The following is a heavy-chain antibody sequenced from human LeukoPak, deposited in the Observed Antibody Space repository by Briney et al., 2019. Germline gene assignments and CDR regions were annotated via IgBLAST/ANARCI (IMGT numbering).Heavy chain of an antibody. CDR2: IYYSGST. CDR1: GGSISSYS. Sequence: SETLSLTCTVSGGSISSYSWSWIRQPPGKGLEWIGYIYYSGSTNYNPFLKSRVTISVDTSKNQFSLKLSSVTAADTAVYYCARHAWFGEAPYFDYWGQGTLVTVSS. V-gene: IGHV4-59*08. D-gene: IGHD3-10*01. CDR3: ARHAWFGEAPYFDY. J-gene: IGHJ4*02.